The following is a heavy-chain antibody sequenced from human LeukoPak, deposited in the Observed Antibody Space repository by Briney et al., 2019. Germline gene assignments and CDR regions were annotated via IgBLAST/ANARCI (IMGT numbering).Heavy chain of an antibody. CDR2: IIPIFGTA. J-gene: IGHJ6*03. CDR3: ARRLFTYGDYPYYYYMDV. Sequence: ASVKVSCKASGGTFSNYAISWVRQVPGQGLEWMGGIIPIFGTANYAQKFQGRVTITADKSTSTAYMELSSLRSEDTAVYYCARRLFTYGDYPYYYYMDVWGKGTTVTVSS. V-gene: IGHV1-69*06. D-gene: IGHD4-17*01. CDR1: GGTFSNYA.